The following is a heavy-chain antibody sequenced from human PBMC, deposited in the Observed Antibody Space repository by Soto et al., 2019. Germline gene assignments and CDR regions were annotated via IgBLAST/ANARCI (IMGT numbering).Heavy chain of an antibody. D-gene: IGHD3-22*01. CDR1: GGSISSGDYY. CDR2: IYYSGST. Sequence: SETLSLTCTVSGGSISSGDYYWSWIRQPPGKGLEWIGYIYYSGSTYYNPSLKSRVTISVDTSKNQFSLKLSSVTAADTAVYYCASYDSSGYYTPSGFGYCGPGTLVTVSS. CDR3: ASYDSSGYYTPSGFGY. J-gene: IGHJ4*02. V-gene: IGHV4-30-4*01.